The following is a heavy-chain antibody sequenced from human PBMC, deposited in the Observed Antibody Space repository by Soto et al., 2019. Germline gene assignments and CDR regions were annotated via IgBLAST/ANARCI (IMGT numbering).Heavy chain of an antibody. J-gene: IGHJ2*01. V-gene: IGHV4-59*01. CDR2: IYYSGSA. CDR1: GGSISHYY. Sequence: QVQLQESGPGLVKPSETLSLTCTVSGGSISHYYWSWIRQPPGKGLEWIGYIYYSGSANYNPSLKIRVIRSVDTSKNQFSLKLSSVTAADTAVYFCARGGSSWSGAWYFDLWGRGTLVTVSS. D-gene: IGHD6-13*01. CDR3: ARGGSSWSGAWYFDL.